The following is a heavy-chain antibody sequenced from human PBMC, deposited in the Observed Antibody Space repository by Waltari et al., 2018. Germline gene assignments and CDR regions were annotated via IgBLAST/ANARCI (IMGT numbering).Heavy chain of an antibody. Sequence: QVQLQESGPGLVKPSETLSLTCTVSGGSISSSYWSWIRQPPGKGLEWIGHIYYSGSTNYNPSLKSRVTISVDTSKNQFSLKLSSVTAADTAVYYCARWGGKDGSGSYFDYWGQGTLVTVSS. J-gene: IGHJ4*02. CDR1: GGSISSSY. V-gene: IGHV4-59*01. CDR2: IYYSGST. D-gene: IGHD3-10*01. CDR3: ARWGGKDGSGSYFDY.